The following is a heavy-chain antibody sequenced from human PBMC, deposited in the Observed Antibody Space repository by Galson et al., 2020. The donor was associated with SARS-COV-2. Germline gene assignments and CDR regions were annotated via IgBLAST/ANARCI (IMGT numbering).Heavy chain of an antibody. J-gene: IGHJ4*02. Sequence: ASVTVSCKASRYIFSGHGGYLYWLRHAPGQGLACMGWIHPKSGATGYARKFQGRVTMTSDTSISTAYMELSRLTSDDTAVYYCARDGPSVMVEFDYWGQGTLVTVSS. V-gene: IGHV1-2*02. CDR3: ARDGPSVMVEFDY. CDR1: RYIFSGHGGY. CDR2: IHPKSGAT. D-gene: IGHD2-15*01.